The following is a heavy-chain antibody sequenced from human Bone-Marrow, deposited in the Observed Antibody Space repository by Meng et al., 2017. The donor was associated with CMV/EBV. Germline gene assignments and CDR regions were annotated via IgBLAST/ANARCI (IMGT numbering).Heavy chain of an antibody. D-gene: IGHD3-10*01. Sequence: SETLSLTCTVSGGSISSYYWSWIRQPPGKGLEWIGYIYYSGSTNYNPSLKSRVTISVDTSKNQFSLKLSSVTAADTAVYYCARDLPHMVRGGHYYGMDVWGQGTTVTVSS. CDR2: IYYSGST. CDR3: ARDLPHMVRGGHYYGMDV. CDR1: GGSISSYY. V-gene: IGHV4-59*01. J-gene: IGHJ6*02.